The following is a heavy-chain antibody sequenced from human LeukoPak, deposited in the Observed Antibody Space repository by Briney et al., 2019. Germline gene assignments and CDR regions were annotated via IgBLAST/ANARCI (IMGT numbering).Heavy chain of an antibody. J-gene: IGHJ5*02. CDR1: GFTVRSNY. V-gene: IGHV3-66*02. D-gene: IGHD3-16*01. CDR2: FYGGGST. Sequence: GGSLRLSCAASGFTVRSNYMSWVRQAPGKGLEWVSGFYGGGSTDYADSVKGRFTISRDNYKSTLYLQMNSLRAEDTAVYYCAKDRRLHLGEFLGRKETNWFDPWGQGTLVTVSS. CDR3: AKDRRLHLGEFLGRKETNWFDP.